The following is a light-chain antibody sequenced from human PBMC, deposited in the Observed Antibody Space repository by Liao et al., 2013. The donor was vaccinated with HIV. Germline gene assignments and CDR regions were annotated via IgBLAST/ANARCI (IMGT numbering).Light chain of an antibody. CDR3: QAWDSSTVV. Sequence: SYEMTQPPSVSVSPGQTASVTCSGDGLGDKYVSWYQQRPGHSPILVIYEDTKRPSGIPERFSGSNSGNTATLIISGTQAMDEADYYCQAWDSSTVVFGGGTKLTVL. CDR2: EDT. CDR1: GLGDKY. J-gene: IGLJ2*01. V-gene: IGLV3-1*01.